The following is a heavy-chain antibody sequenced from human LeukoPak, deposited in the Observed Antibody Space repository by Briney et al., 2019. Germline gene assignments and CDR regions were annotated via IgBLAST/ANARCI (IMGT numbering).Heavy chain of an antibody. Sequence: PSETLSLTCAVYGGSFSGYYWSWIRQPPGKGLEWIGEINHSGSTNYNPSLKSRVTISVDTSKNQFSLKLSSVTAADTAVYYCAGRLGANEPKGYFDYWGQGTLVTVSS. CDR1: GGSFSGYY. CDR2: INHSGST. CDR3: AGRLGANEPKGYFDY. J-gene: IGHJ4*02. D-gene: IGHD1-26*01. V-gene: IGHV4-34*01.